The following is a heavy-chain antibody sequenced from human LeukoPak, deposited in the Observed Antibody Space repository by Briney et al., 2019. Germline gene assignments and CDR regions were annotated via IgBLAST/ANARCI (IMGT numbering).Heavy chain of an antibody. CDR1: GFTFSSYG. CDR2: IWYDGSNK. Sequence: PGGSLRLSCAASGFTFSSYGMHWVRQAPGKGLEWVAVIWYDGSNKYYADSVKGRFTISRDNSKNTLYLQMNSLRAEDTAVYYCARERIAAAGSLFDYWGQGTLVTVSS. V-gene: IGHV3-33*01. D-gene: IGHD6-13*01. J-gene: IGHJ4*02. CDR3: ARERIAAAGSLFDY.